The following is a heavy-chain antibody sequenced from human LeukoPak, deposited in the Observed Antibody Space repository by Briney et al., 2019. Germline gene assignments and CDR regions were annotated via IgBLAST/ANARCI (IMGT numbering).Heavy chain of an antibody. CDR2: ISSSRSYT. CDR3: ARDSGGNWFDP. CDR1: GFIFTDYY. J-gene: IGHJ5*02. V-gene: IGHV3-11*06. Sequence: GGSLRLSCAASGFIFTDYYMGWIRQAPGKGLEWVSYISSSRSYTNYADSVKGRFTISRDNAKNSLYLQMNSLRAEDTAVYYCARDSGGNWFDPWGQGTLVTVSS.